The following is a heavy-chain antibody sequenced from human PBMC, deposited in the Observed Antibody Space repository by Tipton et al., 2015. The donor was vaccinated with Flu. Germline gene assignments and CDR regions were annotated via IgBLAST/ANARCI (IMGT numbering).Heavy chain of an antibody. D-gene: IGHD2-2*01. CDR3: ARDGASPAPASIVVVPAAMSRTYYYGMDV. J-gene: IGHJ6*02. Sequence: SLRLSCAASGFTFSDYYMSWIRQAPGKGLEWVSYISSSGSTIYYADSVKGRFTISRDNAKNSLYLQMNSLRAEDTAVYYCARDGASPAPASIVVVPAAMSRTYYYGMDVWGQGTTVTVSS. CDR2: ISSSGSTI. CDR1: GFTFSDYY. V-gene: IGHV3-11*01.